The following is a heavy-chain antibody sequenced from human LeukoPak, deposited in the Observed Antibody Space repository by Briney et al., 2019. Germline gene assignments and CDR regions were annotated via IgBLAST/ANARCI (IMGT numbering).Heavy chain of an antibody. D-gene: IGHD3-22*01. V-gene: IGHV3-23*01. Sequence: GGSLRLSCAASGFMFSNYAMSWVRQAPGRGLEWVSAVKTSAGDTYYADSVRGRFTISRDNSKSTVYLHMNSLRDEDSALYYCAKDPGYYDSSGYGSWFDPWGQGTLVTVSS. CDR1: GFMFSNYA. CDR3: AKDPGYYDSSGYGSWFDP. J-gene: IGHJ5*02. CDR2: VKTSAGDT.